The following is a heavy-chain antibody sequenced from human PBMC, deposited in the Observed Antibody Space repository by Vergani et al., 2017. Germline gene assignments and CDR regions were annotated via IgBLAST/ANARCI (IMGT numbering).Heavy chain of an antibody. CDR3: ARDVVVTATAGFRDAFDI. V-gene: IGHV3-11*04. D-gene: IGHD2-21*02. CDR1: GFNISHYY. CDR2: ISSSGSTI. J-gene: IGHJ3*02. Sequence: QLHLVESGGGFVKPGGSLRLSCSASGFNISHYYMSWIRQAPGKGLECVSYISSSGSTIFHADSVKGRFTISRDSANKSLYLQMTSLKSEDTAMYYCARDVVVTATAGFRDAFDIWGQGTMVTVSS.